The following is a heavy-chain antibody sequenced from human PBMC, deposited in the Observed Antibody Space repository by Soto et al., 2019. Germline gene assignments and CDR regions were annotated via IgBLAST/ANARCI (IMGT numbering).Heavy chain of an antibody. CDR3: ASPQQWLGQRGDFDY. D-gene: IGHD6-19*01. CDR1: GFTFSSYW. J-gene: IGHJ4*02. CDR2: IRQDGSDK. V-gene: IGHV3-7*05. Sequence: EVQLVESGGGLVQPGGSLRLSCAASGFTFSSYWMSWVRQAPGKGLEWVATIRQDGSDKYYVDSVKGRFTISRDNSKNSLYLQMTSLRAEDTAIYYCASPQQWLGQRGDFDYWGQGTLVTVSS.